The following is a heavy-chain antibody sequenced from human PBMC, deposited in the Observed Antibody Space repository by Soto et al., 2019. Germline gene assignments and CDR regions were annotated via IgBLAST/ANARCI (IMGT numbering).Heavy chain of an antibody. CDR2: INPSGGST. V-gene: IGHV1-46*01. J-gene: IGHJ6*02. Sequence: ASVKVSCKASGYTFTSYYMHWVRQAPGQGLEWMGIINPSGGSTSYAQKFQGRVTMTRDTSTSTVYMELSSLRSEDTAVYYCERDPYSCSHGSLRGGYGMDVWGQGTKVTVSS. CDR1: GYTFTSYY. D-gene: IGHD6-13*01. CDR3: ERDPYSCSHGSLRGGYGMDV.